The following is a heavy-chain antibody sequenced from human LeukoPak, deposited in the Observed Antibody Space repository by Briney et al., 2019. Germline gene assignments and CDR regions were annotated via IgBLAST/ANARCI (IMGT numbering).Heavy chain of an antibody. CDR2: IYYSGST. CDR1: GGSISSGGYY. D-gene: IGHD6-6*01. Sequence: SETLSLTCTVSGGSISSGGYYWCWIRQHPGKGLEWIGYIYYSGSTYYNPSLKSRVTISVDTSKNQFSLKLSSVTAADTAVYYCARESSGSGEFDYWGQGTLVTVSS. J-gene: IGHJ4*02. CDR3: ARESSGSGEFDY. V-gene: IGHV4-31*03.